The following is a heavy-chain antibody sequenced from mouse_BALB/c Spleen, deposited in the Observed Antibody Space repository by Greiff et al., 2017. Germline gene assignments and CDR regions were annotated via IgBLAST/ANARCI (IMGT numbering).Heavy chain of an antibody. Sequence: EVQRVESGPGLVKPSQSLSLTCSVTGYSITSGYYWNWIRQFPGNKLEWMGYISYDGSNNYNPSLKNRISMTRDTSKNQFFLKLNSVTTEDTATYYCAREGYDAWFAYWGQGTLVTVSA. CDR1: GYSITSGYY. D-gene: IGHD2-2*01. V-gene: IGHV3-6*02. CDR2: ISYDGSN. CDR3: AREGYDAWFAY. J-gene: IGHJ3*01.